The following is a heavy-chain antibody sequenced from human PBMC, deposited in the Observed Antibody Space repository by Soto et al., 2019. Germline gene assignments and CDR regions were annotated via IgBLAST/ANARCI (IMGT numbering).Heavy chain of an antibody. Sequence: QVQLVQSGAEVKKPGSSVKVSCRASGDTFSSYAITWVRQAPGQGFEWMGGIIPLFGSANYAQKFQGRLTITADESTSTSYMELSILRSEVTAVYYCAIEGDWGQGTLVTVSS. V-gene: IGHV1-69*12. CDR3: AIEGD. J-gene: IGHJ4*02. CDR1: GDTFSSYA. CDR2: IIPLFGSA.